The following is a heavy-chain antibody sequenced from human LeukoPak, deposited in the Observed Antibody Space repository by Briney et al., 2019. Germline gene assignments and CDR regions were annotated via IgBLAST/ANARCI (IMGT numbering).Heavy chain of an antibody. D-gene: IGHD3-22*01. V-gene: IGHV4-34*01. J-gene: IGHJ3*02. CDR2: ISYSGST. CDR3: ARVSGITMIVVLQSDAFDI. CDR1: GGSFSGYY. Sequence: SETLSLTCAVYGGSFSGYYWSWIRQPPGKGLEWIGSISYSGSTYYNPSLKSRVAISVDTSKNQFSLKLSSVTAADTAVYYCARVSGITMIVVLQSDAFDIWGQGTLVTVSS.